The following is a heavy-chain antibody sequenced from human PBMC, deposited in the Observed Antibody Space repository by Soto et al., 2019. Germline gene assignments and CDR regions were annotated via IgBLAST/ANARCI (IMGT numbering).Heavy chain of an antibody. CDR1: GGSVSSGTYY. V-gene: IGHV4-61*01. CDR3: ASGSSVSAYIDY. Sequence: QVQLRESGPGLVKPSETLSLTCSVSGGSVSSGTYYWSWIRQPPGKGLEWIGYIYDSGSTNYNPSLKSRVTISLDTSKNQFSLKLSSVTAADSASYFCASGSSVSAYIDYWGQGTLVTVSS. D-gene: IGHD6-13*01. CDR2: IYDSGST. J-gene: IGHJ4*02.